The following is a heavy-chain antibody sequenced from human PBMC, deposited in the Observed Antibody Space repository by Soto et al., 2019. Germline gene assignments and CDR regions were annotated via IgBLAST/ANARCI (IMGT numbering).Heavy chain of an antibody. D-gene: IGHD3-9*01. Sequence: QVQLVQSGAEVKKPGSSVKVSCKASGGTFSSYAISWVRQAPGQGLEWMGGIIPIFGTANYAQKFQGRVTITADESTSTAYMELSSLRSEDTAVYYCARSGNSGIFTGYDYYYYGMDVWGQGTTVTVSS. CDR3: ARSGNSGIFTGYDYYYYGMDV. CDR1: GGTFSSYA. V-gene: IGHV1-69*01. CDR2: IIPIFGTA. J-gene: IGHJ6*02.